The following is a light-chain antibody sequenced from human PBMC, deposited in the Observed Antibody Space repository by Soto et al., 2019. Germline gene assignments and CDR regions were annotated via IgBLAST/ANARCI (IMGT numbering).Light chain of an antibody. Sequence: DIHMTQSPSSLSAYVGYRVTITCRGSQNISNYLNWYHLKPGKAPKLLIYAASSLQSGVPSRFIGSGSVTDFSLTISRLQPEDFATYCCQQSYTTPWTFGQGTKVEIK. CDR2: AAS. CDR1: QNISNY. CDR3: QQSYTTPWT. V-gene: IGKV1-39*01. J-gene: IGKJ1*01.